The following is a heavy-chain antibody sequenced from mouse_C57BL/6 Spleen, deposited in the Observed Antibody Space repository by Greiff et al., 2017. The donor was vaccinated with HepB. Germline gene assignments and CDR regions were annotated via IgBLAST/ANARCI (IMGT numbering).Heavy chain of an antibody. J-gene: IGHJ2*01. Sequence: VQLQQPGAELVRPGSSVKLSCKASGYTFTSYWMDWVKQRPGQGLEWIGNIYPSDSETHYNQKFKDKATLTVDKSSSTAYMQLSSLTSEDSAVYYCARLIYDGYSLDYWGQGTTLTVSS. CDR2: IYPSDSET. V-gene: IGHV1-61*01. CDR3: ARLIYDGYSLDY. CDR1: GYTFTSYW. D-gene: IGHD2-3*01.